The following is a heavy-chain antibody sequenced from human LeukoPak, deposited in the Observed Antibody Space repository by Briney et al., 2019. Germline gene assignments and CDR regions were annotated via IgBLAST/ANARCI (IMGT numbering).Heavy chain of an antibody. CDR3: ARVPAYDRIYYYYYMDV. CDR1: GYTFTSYA. D-gene: IGHD5-12*01. J-gene: IGHJ6*03. V-gene: IGHV1-18*01. CDR2: ISAYNGNT. Sequence: ASVKVSCKASGYTFTSYAMHWVRQAPGQGLEWMGWISAYNGNTKYAQKFEGRVTMTTDTSTSTAYMELRTLRSDDTAVYYCARVPAYDRIYYYYYMDVWGEGTTVT.